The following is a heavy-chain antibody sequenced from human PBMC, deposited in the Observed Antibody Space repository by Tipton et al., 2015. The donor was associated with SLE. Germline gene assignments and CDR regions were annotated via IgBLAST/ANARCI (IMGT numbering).Heavy chain of an antibody. V-gene: IGHV1-18*01. D-gene: IGHD2-2*01. Sequence: QLVQSGAEVKKPGASVKVSCKASGYTFTSYGINWVRQAPGQGLEWMGWSNPYNGDTDYAQNLQGRVTMTTDTSTSTAYMELRSLRSDDTAVYYCARDRYPWYSTSRVDFDSWGQGTLVTVSS. J-gene: IGHJ4*02. CDR1: GYTFTSYG. CDR2: SNPYNGDT. CDR3: ARDRYPWYSTSRVDFDS.